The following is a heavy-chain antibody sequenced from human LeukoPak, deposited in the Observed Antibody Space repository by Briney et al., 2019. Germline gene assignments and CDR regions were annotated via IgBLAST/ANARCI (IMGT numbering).Heavy chain of an antibody. CDR2: ISSNGSST. Sequence: GGSLRLSCSASGFTFSSYAMHWVRQAPGKGLEYVSAISSNGSSTYYADSVKGRFTISRDNSKNTLYLQMSSLRAEDTAVYYCVKGARIAAAGYYFDYWGQGTLVTVSS. CDR1: GFTFSSYA. J-gene: IGHJ4*02. V-gene: IGHV3-64D*06. D-gene: IGHD6-13*01. CDR3: VKGARIAAAGYYFDY.